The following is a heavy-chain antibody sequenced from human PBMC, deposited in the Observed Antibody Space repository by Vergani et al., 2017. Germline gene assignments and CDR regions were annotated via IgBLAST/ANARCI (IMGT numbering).Heavy chain of an antibody. CDR1: GFSFSRYA. CDR3: AKDHRYYYDSSGS. D-gene: IGHD3-22*01. V-gene: IGHV3-23*01. CDR2: INGSGGST. Sequence: EVQLLESGGGLVQPGGSLRLSCAASGFSFSRYAMGWVRQAPGGGLEWGSAINGSGGSTYYAASVKGRITISRDNSKNTLFLQMNSLRAEDTAVYYCAKDHRYYYDSSGSWGQATLVTVSS. J-gene: IGHJ4*02.